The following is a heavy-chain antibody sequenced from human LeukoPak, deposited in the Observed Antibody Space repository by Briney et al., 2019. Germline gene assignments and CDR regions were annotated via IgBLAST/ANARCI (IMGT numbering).Heavy chain of an antibody. CDR1: GFTFSSYW. J-gene: IGHJ1*01. CDR2: MYANGTA. D-gene: IGHD3-16*01. V-gene: IGHV3-66*01. Sequence: GGSLRLSCAASGFTFSSYWMSWVRQAPGMRLEWVSIMYANGTAYYVDSVKGRFIMSRDNSQNTLHLQMNSLRVEDTAVYYCARGSYALGYWGQGTRVTVSS. CDR3: ARGSYALGY.